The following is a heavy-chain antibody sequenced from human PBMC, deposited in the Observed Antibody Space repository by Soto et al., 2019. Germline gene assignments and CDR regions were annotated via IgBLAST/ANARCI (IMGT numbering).Heavy chain of an antibody. J-gene: IGHJ4*02. D-gene: IGHD3-3*01. CDR2: ISSSSSTI. V-gene: IGHV3-48*02. CDR3: ARNYDLWSRYENFDY. Sequence: PGGSLRLSCAASGFTFSSYSMNWVRQAPGKGLEWVSYISSSSSTIYYADPVKGRFTISRDNAKNSLYLQVNSLRDEDTAVYYCARNYDLWSRYENFDYWGQGTLVTVSS. CDR1: GFTFSSYS.